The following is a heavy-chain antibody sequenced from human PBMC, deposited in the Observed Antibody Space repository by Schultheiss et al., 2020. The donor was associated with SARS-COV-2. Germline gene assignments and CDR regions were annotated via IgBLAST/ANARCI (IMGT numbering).Heavy chain of an antibody. Sequence: GESLKISCAASGFTFSSYAMHWVRQAPGKGLEWVAVISYDGSNKYYADSVKGRFTISRDNSKNTLYLQMNSLRDEDTAVYYCARDGRNWNYVLVLHGMDVWGQGTTVTVSS. J-gene: IGHJ6*02. CDR1: GFTFSSYA. CDR3: ARDGRNWNYVLVLHGMDV. CDR2: ISYDGSNK. D-gene: IGHD1-7*01. V-gene: IGHV3-30-3*01.